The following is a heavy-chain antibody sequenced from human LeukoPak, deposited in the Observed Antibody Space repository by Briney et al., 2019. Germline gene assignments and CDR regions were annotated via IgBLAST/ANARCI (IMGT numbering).Heavy chain of an antibody. V-gene: IGHV4-59*08. Sequence: SETLSLTCTVSGGSISSYYWSWLRQPPGKGLEWIGYIFYSGSTKYNPSLQSRVTISVDTSKNQFSLMLSSVSAADTAMYYCARQSPYDSSGSYWYFDLWGRGTLVTVSS. J-gene: IGHJ2*01. CDR1: GGSISSYY. CDR3: ARQSPYDSSGSYWYFDL. CDR2: IFYSGST. D-gene: IGHD3-22*01.